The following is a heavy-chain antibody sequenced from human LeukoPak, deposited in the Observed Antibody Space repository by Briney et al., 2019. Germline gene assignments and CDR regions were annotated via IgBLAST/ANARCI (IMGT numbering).Heavy chain of an antibody. J-gene: IGHJ5*02. CDR1: GSTFSSHT. CDR3: ARDPHNVAANWFDP. CDR2: ISDDGAYI. Sequence: KPGGSLRLSCAASGSTFSSHTMNWVRQAPGKGLEWVSSISDDGAYIYYADSVKGRFTISRDNANSSLYLQMDSLSPEDTAVYYCARDPHNVAANWFDPWGQGALVTVSS. V-gene: IGHV3-21*01. D-gene: IGHD6-13*01.